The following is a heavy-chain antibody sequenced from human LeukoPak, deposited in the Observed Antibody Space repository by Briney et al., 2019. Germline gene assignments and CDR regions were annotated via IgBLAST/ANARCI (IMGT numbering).Heavy chain of an antibody. CDR2: ISYDGSNK. D-gene: IGHD2-15*01. CDR1: GFIFSSYG. V-gene: IGHV3-30*03. J-gene: IGHJ4*02. Sequence: GGSLRLSCAASGFIFSSYGMHWVRQPPGKGLEWVAFISYDGSNKQYADSVKGRFTISRDKSKNTLYLQMNSLRAEDTAVYYCASTQRGDYFDYWGQGTLVTVSS. CDR3: ASTQRGDYFDY.